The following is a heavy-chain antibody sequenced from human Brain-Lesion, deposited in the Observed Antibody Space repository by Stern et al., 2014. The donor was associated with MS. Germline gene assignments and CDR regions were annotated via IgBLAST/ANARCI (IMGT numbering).Heavy chain of an antibody. D-gene: IGHD2-2*01. CDR3: ARGRVVPGFQYYATDV. CDR1: GGSISSGGYY. Sequence: MQLVESGPGLVKPSQTLSLSCTVSGGSISSGGYYWSWIRQPAGKGLEWNGRIFNSGSTSHNPSLKSRVTISIDTSKNQFSLRLNSMTAADTAVYYCARGRVVPGFQYYATDVWGQGTTVIVSS. J-gene: IGHJ6*02. CDR2: IFNSGST. V-gene: IGHV4-61*02.